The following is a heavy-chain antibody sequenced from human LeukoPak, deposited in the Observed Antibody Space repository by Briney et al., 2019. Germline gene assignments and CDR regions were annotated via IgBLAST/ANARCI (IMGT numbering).Heavy chain of an antibody. CDR3: RICAELENYDDYYYYYMDV. CDR2: IYYSGST. CDR1: GGSISSGGYY. Sequence: SETLSLTCTVSGGSISSGGYYWSWIRQHPGKGLEWIGYIYYSGSTYYNPSLKSRVTISVDTSKNQFSLKLSSVTAADTAVYYCRICAELENYDDYYYYYMDVWGKGTTVTVSS. D-gene: IGHD1-1*01. J-gene: IGHJ6*03. V-gene: IGHV4-31*03.